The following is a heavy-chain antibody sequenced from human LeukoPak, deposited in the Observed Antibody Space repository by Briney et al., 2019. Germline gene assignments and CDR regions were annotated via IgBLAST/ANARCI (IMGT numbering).Heavy chain of an antibody. Sequence: GGSLRLSCAASGFTFSTYAMSWVRQAPGKGLEWVSGISWDSRNIGYAASVKGRFTTSRDNGKNSLYLQMNSLRPDDTALYYCARGNRDTSGFYFYYGMDVWGPGSTVTVSS. D-gene: IGHD6-19*01. J-gene: IGHJ6*02. CDR1: GFTFSTYA. CDR3: ARGNRDTSGFYFYYGMDV. CDR2: ISWDSRNI. V-gene: IGHV3-9*01.